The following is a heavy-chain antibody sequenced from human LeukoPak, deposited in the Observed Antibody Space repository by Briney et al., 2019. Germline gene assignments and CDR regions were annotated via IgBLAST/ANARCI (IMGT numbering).Heavy chain of an antibody. J-gene: IGHJ4*02. D-gene: IGHD6-19*01. V-gene: IGHV3-64*01. CDR3: VRENGSGWCYDY. Sequence: PGGSLRLSCAASGFTFSSYAMHWVRQAPGKGLEYVSAISSNGGSTYYANSVKGRFTISRDNSKNTLYLQMGSLRAEDMGVYYCVRENGSGWCYDYWGQGTLVTVSS. CDR1: GFTFSSYA. CDR2: ISSNGGST.